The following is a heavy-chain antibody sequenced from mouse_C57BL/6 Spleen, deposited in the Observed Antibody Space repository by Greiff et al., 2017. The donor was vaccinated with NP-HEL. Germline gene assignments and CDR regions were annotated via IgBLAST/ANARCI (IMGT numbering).Heavy chain of an antibody. Sequence: QVQLQQPGAELVMPGASVKLSCKASGYTFTSYWMHWVKQRPGQGLEWIGEIDPSDSYTNYNQKFKGKSTLTVDKSSSTAYMQLISLTSWDSAVYYCARPLLYGSSYDYAMDYWGQGTSVTVSS. CDR1: GYTFTSYW. V-gene: IGHV1-69*01. CDR3: ARPLLYGSSYDYAMDY. J-gene: IGHJ4*01. CDR2: IDPSDSYT. D-gene: IGHD1-1*01.